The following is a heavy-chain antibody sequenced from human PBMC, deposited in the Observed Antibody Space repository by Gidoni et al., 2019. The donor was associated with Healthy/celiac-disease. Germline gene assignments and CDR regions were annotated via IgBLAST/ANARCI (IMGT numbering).Heavy chain of an antibody. Sequence: QVQLQQWGAGLLKPSETLSLTCAVYGGSFSGYYWSWFRQPPGKGLEWIGEINHSGSTNYNPSLKSRVTISVDTSKNQFSLKLSSVTAADTAVYYCARGVFGKRSFDYWGQGTLVTVSS. J-gene: IGHJ4*02. V-gene: IGHV4-34*01. CDR3: ARGVFGKRSFDY. D-gene: IGHD3-10*01. CDR2: INHSGST. CDR1: GGSFSGYY.